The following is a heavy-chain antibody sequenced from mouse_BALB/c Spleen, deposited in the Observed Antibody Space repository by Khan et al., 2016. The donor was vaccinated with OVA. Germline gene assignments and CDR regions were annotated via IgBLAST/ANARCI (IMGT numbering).Heavy chain of an antibody. Sequence: LQQSGSELVRPGASVKLSCKASGYTFTSYWMHWVKQRPGQGLEWIGDIYPGSGSTNYDEKFKSKATLTVETSSSTAYMQLSSLTSEDSAVYYCTRWSYWFAYWGQGTLVTVSA. J-gene: IGHJ3*01. CDR3: TRWSYWFAY. D-gene: IGHD2-12*01. CDR2: IYPGSGST. V-gene: IGHV1S22*01. CDR1: GYTFTSYW.